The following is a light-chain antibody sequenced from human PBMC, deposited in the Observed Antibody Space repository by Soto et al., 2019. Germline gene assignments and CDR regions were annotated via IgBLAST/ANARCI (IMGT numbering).Light chain of an antibody. V-gene: IGKV3-11*01. CDR3: QQRSNWPFLT. Sequence: EIVLTQSPATLSLSPGERATLCCRASQSVSSYLAWYQQKPGQAARLLIYHASNRATGIPARFSGSGSGTDFTLTISSLEPEDFAVYYCQQRSNWPFLTFGGGTKVEIK. J-gene: IGKJ4*01. CDR1: QSVSSY. CDR2: HAS.